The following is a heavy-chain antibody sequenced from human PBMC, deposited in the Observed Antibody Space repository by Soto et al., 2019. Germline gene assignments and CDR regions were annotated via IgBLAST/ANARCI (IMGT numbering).Heavy chain of an antibody. V-gene: IGHV3-74*01. Sequence: SLRLSCAGSGFTFNTYWMHWVRQAPGKGLVWVSSNKSDGTKTSYADSVKGRFTISRDNAKNTVYLQMNSLRSDDTAVYYCATVATNSYNWLDPWGQGTLVTVSS. CDR3: ATVATNSYNWLDP. J-gene: IGHJ5*02. CDR1: GFTFNTYW. CDR2: NKSDGTKT. D-gene: IGHD5-12*01.